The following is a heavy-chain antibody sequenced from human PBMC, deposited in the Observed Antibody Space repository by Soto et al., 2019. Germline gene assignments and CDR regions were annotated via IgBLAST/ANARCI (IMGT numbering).Heavy chain of an antibody. Sequence: SETLSLTCTVSGDSIISSTYYWGWIRQPPGKGLEWIGSIYYSGTAYYNPSLKSRVTISVDTSKNQFSLRLTSVTAADATVYYCARNSSYPGGYGQFDSWGQGALVTVSS. CDR3: ARNSSYPGGYGQFDS. CDR1: GDSIISSTYY. V-gene: IGHV4-39*01. D-gene: IGHD5-12*01. J-gene: IGHJ4*02. CDR2: IYYSGTA.